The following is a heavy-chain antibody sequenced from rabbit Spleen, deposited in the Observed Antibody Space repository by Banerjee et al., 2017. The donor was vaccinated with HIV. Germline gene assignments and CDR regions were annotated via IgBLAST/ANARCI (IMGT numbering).Heavy chain of an antibody. V-gene: IGHV1S28*01. CDR1: GFTISSYR. CDR2: IPYGGNT. Sequence: LKETGGGLVQPGGSLTLSCTVSGFTISSYRMSWVRQAPGEGLEWIGIIPYGGNTYYASWVNGRFTITSNTNQNTVSLQMNSLTAADTATYFCVRDNRAWGVDLWGQGTLVTVS. J-gene: IGHJ3*01. CDR3: VRDNRAWGVDL. D-gene: IGHD4-1*01.